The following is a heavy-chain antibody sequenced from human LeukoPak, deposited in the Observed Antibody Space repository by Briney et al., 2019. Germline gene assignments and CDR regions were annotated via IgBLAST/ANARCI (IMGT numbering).Heavy chain of an antibody. CDR2: IQQDGSEK. CDR1: GFTFRSYW. CDR3: ARARGMDV. Sequence: GGSLRLSCAASGFTFRSYWMTCVRQAPGKGLEWVANIQQDGSEKYYVDSVKGRFAISRDNAKNSFYLQMNSLRAEDTAVYYCARARGMDVWGQGTTVTVSS. J-gene: IGHJ6*02. V-gene: IGHV3-7*04.